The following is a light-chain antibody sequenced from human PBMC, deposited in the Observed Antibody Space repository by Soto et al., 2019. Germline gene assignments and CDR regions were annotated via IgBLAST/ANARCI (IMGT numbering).Light chain of an antibody. Sequence: DIQSTHSPSTLSSSVVDRVTMTCRASQSISSRLAWYQQKPGKAPKVLIYDASSLQDGVPSRFSGSGSGTEFTLTISSLQPDDFATYYCQQYNSYRAFGQGTKVDIK. V-gene: IGKV1-5*01. CDR2: DAS. J-gene: IGKJ1*01. CDR3: QQYNSYRA. CDR1: QSISSR.